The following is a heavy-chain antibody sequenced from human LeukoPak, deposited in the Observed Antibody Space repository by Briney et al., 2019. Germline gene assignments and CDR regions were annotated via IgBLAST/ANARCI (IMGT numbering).Heavy chain of an antibody. CDR1: GFTFSSYG. J-gene: IGHJ4*02. Sequence: GGSLRLSCAASGFTFSSYGMHWVRQAPGKGLEWVAFIRYDGSNKYYADSVKGRFTISRDNSKNPLYLQMNSLRAEDTAVYYCAKPELLWFGEFNYDYWGQGTLVTASS. CDR2: IRYDGSNK. D-gene: IGHD3-10*01. V-gene: IGHV3-30*02. CDR3: AKPELLWFGEFNYDY.